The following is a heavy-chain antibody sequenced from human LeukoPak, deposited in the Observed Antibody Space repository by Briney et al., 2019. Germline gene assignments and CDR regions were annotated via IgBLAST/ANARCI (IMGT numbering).Heavy chain of an antibody. CDR1: GGSISSGGYS. V-gene: IGHV4-30-2*01. CDR2: IYHSGST. CDR3: ARGGGYDPPLFDY. D-gene: IGHD5-12*01. Sequence: SETLSLTCAVSGGSISSGGYSWSWIRQPPGEGLEWIGYIYHSGSTYYNPSLKSRVTISVDRSKNQFSLKLSSVTAADTAVYYCARGGGYDPPLFDYWGQGTLVTVSP. J-gene: IGHJ4*02.